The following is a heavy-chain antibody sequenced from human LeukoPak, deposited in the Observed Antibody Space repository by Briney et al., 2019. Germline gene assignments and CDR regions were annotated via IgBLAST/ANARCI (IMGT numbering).Heavy chain of an antibody. Sequence: ASVKVSCKASGYTFTSYGNSWVRQDPGQGLKWMGWISAYNGNTNYAQKLQGRVTMTTGTSTSTAYMELRSLRSDDTAVYYCARDKPGYSSKPWFDPWGQGTLVTVSS. CDR2: ISAYNGNT. J-gene: IGHJ5*02. V-gene: IGHV1-18*01. CDR3: ARDKPGYSSKPWFDP. D-gene: IGHD6-13*01. CDR1: GYTFTSYG.